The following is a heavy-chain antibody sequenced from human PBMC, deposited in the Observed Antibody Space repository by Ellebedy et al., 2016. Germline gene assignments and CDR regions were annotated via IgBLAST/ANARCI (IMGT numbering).Heavy chain of an antibody. CDR1: GGSINNYY. CDR3: ARSIFAFSWPVSCYMDV. J-gene: IGHJ6*03. CDR2: ISYSGNT. Sequence: SETLSLXXTVSGGSINNYYWGWIRQPPGKGLEWIGYISYSGNTNYNPSLKSRVTISVDTSQNQFSLKLSSVTAADTAVYYCARSIFAFSWPVSCYMDVWGKGTTVTVSS. D-gene: IGHD3-3*01. V-gene: IGHV4-59*01.